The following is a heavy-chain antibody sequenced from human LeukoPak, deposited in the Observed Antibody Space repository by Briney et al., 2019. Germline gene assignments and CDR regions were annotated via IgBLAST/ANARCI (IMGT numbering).Heavy chain of an antibody. V-gene: IGHV4-59*01. CDR2: IYYSGST. CDR1: GGSISSYY. CDR3: AGGEVIAAAAAAFDY. J-gene: IGHJ4*02. D-gene: IGHD6-13*01. Sequence: PSETLSLTCTVSGGSISSYYWSWIRQPPGKGLEWIGYIYYSGSTNYNPSLKSRVTISVDTSKIQFSLKLSSVTAADTAVYYCAGGEVIAAAAAAFDYWGQGTLVTVSS.